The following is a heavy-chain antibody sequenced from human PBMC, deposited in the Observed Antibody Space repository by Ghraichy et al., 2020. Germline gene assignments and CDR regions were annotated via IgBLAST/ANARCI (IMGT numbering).Heavy chain of an antibody. D-gene: IGHD3-10*01. CDR1: GLTFNDYG. CDR2: ISYDGNNT. V-gene: IGHV3-30*18. J-gene: IGHJ4*02. CDR3: AKELWFGEPSGYYFDC. Sequence: LTCAASGLTFNDYGMHWVRQAPGKGLKWVALISYDGNNTYYADSVKGRFTISRDNSMNTLYLQMNSLRAEDTAVYYCAKELWFGEPSGYYFDCWGQGTLVTVSS.